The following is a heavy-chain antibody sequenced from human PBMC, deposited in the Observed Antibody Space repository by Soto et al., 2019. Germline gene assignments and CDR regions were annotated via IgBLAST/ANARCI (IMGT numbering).Heavy chain of an antibody. J-gene: IGHJ4*02. CDR2: IYYSGST. D-gene: IGHD2-21*02. CDR3: AADRTYCGGDCYVD. Sequence: PSETLSLTCTVSGGSISSYYWSWIRQPPGKGLEWIGYIYYSGSTNYNPSLKSRVTISVDTSKNQFSLKLSSVTAADTAVYYCAADRTYCGGDCYVDWGQGTLVTVSS. V-gene: IGHV4-59*01. CDR1: GGSISSYY.